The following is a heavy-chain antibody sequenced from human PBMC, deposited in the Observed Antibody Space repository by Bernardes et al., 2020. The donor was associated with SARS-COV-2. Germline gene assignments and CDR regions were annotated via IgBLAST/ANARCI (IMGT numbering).Heavy chain of an antibody. CDR1: GYTFSHFV. J-gene: IGHJ6*02. Sequence: ASVKVSCKASGYTFSHFVIGWVRQAPGQGLEWMGGISAYSGNTNYAQRFQDRVIVTTDTSTNTAYMELRSLRSDDSATYFCARADGTTPYFYDYGLDVWGQGTTVTVSS. CDR2: ISAYSGNT. V-gene: IGHV1-18*04. CDR3: ARADGTTPYFYDYGLDV.